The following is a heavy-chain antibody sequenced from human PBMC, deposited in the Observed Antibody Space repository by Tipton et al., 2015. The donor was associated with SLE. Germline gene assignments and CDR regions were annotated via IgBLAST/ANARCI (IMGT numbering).Heavy chain of an antibody. J-gene: IGHJ4*02. V-gene: IGHV4-38-2*01. CDR3: ARSTTIAVAGT. Sequence: GLVKPSETLSLTCAVSGYSISSGYYWSWIRQPPGKGLEWIGEINHSGSTNYNPSLKSRVTISVDTSKNQFSLKLSSVTAADTAVYYCARSTTIAVAGTWGQGTLVTVSS. D-gene: IGHD6-19*01. CDR1: GYSISSGYY. CDR2: INHSGST.